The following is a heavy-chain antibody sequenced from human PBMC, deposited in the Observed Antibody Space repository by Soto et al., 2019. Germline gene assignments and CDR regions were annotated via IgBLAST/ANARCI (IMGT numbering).Heavy chain of an antibody. J-gene: IGHJ6*03. CDR2: VIPLLDAS. V-gene: IGHV1-69*08. CDR3: ASGKTQMTQDRMGFYYYMDV. D-gene: IGHD2-15*01. Sequence: QVQLVQSGAEVKKPGSSVKISCTASGDTFNNRPFTWVRRAPDQGLEWMGRVIPLLDASNYAEKFQDRATITADKSTNTAYLELSGLKSEDSAIYYCASGKTQMTQDRMGFYYYMDVWGKGTTVTVSS. CDR1: GDTFNNRP.